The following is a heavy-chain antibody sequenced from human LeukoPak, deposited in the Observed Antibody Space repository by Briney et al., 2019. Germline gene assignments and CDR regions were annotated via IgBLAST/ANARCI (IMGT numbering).Heavy chain of an antibody. V-gene: IGHV4-30-2*01. CDR2: IYHSGST. J-gene: IGHJ4*02. Sequence: SETLSLTCTVSGGSISSGGYYWSWIRQPPGKGLEWIGYIYHSGSTYYNPSLKSRVTISVDRSKNQFSLKLSSVTAADTAVYYCARGTPPPLESDFWSGYYGSGGIGGSFDYWGQGTLVTVSS. CDR3: ARGTPPPLESDFWSGYYGSGGIGGSFDY. CDR1: GGSISSGGYY. D-gene: IGHD3-3*01.